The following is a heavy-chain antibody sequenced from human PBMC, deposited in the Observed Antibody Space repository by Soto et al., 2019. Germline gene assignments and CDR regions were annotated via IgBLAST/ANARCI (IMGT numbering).Heavy chain of an antibody. CDR3: ARGSPSSSRLGWLAP. J-gene: IGHJ5*02. CDR2: IDPDGGST. D-gene: IGHD2-2*01. Sequence: ASVKVSCKASGYTFIRYYMSWVRQAPGQGLEWMGMIDPDGGSTVYSQKFQGRLTMTTDTSTTTVYMELIRLRSEDTAMYYCARGSPSSSRLGWLAPWGQGTLVTVSS. V-gene: IGHV1-46*01. CDR1: GYTFIRYY.